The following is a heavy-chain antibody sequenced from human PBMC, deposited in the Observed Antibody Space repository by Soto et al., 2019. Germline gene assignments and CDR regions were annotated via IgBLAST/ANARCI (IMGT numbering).Heavy chain of an antibody. D-gene: IGHD6-13*01. Sequence: SQTLSLTCAISVDSVSTNSATWDWIRQSPSRGLEWLGRTYYRSKWYNDYAVSVKGRITINPDTSNNQLSLQLNSVTPDDTAVYYCGRDNVAEPGSYCDYWGQGTLVTVSS. CDR1: VDSVSTNSAT. CDR3: GRDNVAEPGSYCDY. V-gene: IGHV6-1*01. J-gene: IGHJ4*02. CDR2: TYYRSKWYN.